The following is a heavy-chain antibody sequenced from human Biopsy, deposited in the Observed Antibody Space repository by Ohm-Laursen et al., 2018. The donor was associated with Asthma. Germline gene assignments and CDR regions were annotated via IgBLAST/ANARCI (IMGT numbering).Heavy chain of an antibody. D-gene: IGHD5-12*01. V-gene: IGHV4-31*02. J-gene: IGHJ5*02. CDR3: ARSGYGHDGFDP. CDR1: GGSINIGDYY. Sequence: TLSLTWTVSGGSINIGDYYWSWIRQHPVKGLEWIGHIYYSGSTYYNPSLKRRVSISLDTSKNQFSLSLTSVTAADTAVYYCARSGYGHDGFDPWGQGTLVTVSS. CDR2: IYYSGST.